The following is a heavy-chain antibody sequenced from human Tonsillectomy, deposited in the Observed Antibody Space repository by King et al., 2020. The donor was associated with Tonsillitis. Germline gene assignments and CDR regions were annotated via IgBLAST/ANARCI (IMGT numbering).Heavy chain of an antibody. J-gene: IGHJ4*02. V-gene: IGHV3-30*01. CDR2: ISYDGGNT. CDR3: ARDYDDFGDYLFDY. Sequence: VQLVQSGGGVVQPGRSLRLSCAASGFTFSSYAMHWVRHAPGMGLEWVAVISYDGGNTYYADSVKGRFTISRDNSKNTLSLQMNSLGAEDTAVYYCARDYDDFGDYLFDYWGLGTLVTVSS. D-gene: IGHD4-17*01. CDR1: GFTFSSYA.